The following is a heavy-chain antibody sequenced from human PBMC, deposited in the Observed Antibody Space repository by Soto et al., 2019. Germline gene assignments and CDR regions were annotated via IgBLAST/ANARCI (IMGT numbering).Heavy chain of an antibody. CDR3: AREVPYGGFDY. V-gene: IGHV3-30-3*01. CDR2: ISYDGINK. J-gene: IGHJ4*02. D-gene: IGHD4-17*01. Sequence: GGSLRLSVAAPVFTFSNYAKHWVRQAPGKGLEWVAVISYDGINKYYADSVKGRFTISRDNSKNTLYLQMNSLRAEDTAVYYCAREVPYGGFDYWGQGTLVTVSS. CDR1: VFTFSNYA.